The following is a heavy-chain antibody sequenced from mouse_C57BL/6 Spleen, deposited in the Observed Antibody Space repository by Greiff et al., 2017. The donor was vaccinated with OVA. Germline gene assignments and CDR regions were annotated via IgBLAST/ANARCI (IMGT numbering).Heavy chain of an antibody. CDR2: IYPGDGDT. CDR3: ARHWDVDY. CDR1: GYAFSSSW. Sequence: VQGVESGPELVKPGASVKISCKASGYAFSSSWMNWVKQRPGKGLEWIGRIYPGDGDTNYNGKFKGKATLTADKSSSTAYMQLSSLTSEDSAVYFCARHWDVDYWGQGTTLTVSS. V-gene: IGHV1-82*01. D-gene: IGHD4-1*01. J-gene: IGHJ2*01.